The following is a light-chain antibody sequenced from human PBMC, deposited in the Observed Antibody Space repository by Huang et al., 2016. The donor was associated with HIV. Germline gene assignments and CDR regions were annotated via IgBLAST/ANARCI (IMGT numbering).Light chain of an antibody. Sequence: EIVMTQSPATLSVSPGERATLSCRASQSVSSNLAWYQQKPGQAPGLLMYGASTRATGIPARFSGSGSGTEFTLTISSLQSEDFAVYYCQQYNNGPPWTFGRGTKVDIK. CDR1: QSVSSN. V-gene: IGKV3-15*01. CDR3: QQYNNGPPWT. CDR2: GAS. J-gene: IGKJ1*01.